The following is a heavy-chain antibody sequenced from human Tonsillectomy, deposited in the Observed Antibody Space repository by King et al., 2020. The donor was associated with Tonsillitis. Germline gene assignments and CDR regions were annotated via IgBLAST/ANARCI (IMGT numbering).Heavy chain of an antibody. V-gene: IGHV3-13*01. Sequence: QLVQSGGGLVQPGGSLRLSCAASGFTFSSYDMHWARQATGKGLEWVSSIGTAGDTYYSGSVKGRFTISRENAKNSLSLQMNSRRAGDTAVYYCARAHCSTISCYQDYWGQGTLVTVSS. J-gene: IGHJ4*02. CDR2: IGTAGDT. CDR1: GFTFSSYD. D-gene: IGHD2-2*01. CDR3: ARAHCSTISCYQDY.